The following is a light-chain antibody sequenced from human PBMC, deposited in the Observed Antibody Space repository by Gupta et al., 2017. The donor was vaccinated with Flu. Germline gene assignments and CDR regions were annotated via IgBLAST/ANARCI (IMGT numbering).Light chain of an antibody. CDR2: AAS. CDR1: QSISSY. V-gene: IGKV1-39*01. J-gene: IGKJ1*01. CDR3: QQSCSTPFT. Sequence: DIQMTQSPSSLSASVGDRVTITCRASQSISSYLNWYQQKPGKAPKLLIYAASSLHSGVPSRFSGSGSGTDFTLTISSLEPEDFATYYCQQSCSTPFTFGQGTKVEIK.